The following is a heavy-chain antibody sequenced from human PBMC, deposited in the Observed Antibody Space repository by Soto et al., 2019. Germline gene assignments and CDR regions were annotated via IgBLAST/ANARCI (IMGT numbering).Heavy chain of an antibody. D-gene: IGHD1-7*01. CDR2: IYYIGAY. V-gene: IGHV4-59*02. J-gene: IGHJ5*02. CDR1: GASVSSYY. Sequence: QVQLQQSGPGLVRPSETLSLSCSVSGASVSSYYWSWVRQPPGKGLEWIGYIYYIGAYNYNPSLMSRVTISVDTSKNQFSLKLTSVTAADTAVYYCARTPETRDWLDPWGQGTLVTVSS. CDR3: ARTPETRDWLDP.